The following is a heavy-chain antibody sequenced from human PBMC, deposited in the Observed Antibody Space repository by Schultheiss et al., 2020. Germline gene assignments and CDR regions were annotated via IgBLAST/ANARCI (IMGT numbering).Heavy chain of an antibody. CDR2: IYYSGTT. J-gene: IGHJ6*03. Sequence: SETLSLTCTVSGGSTNSYYWGWIRQPPGKGLEWIGYIYYSGTTNYNPSLKSRVTISVDTSENQFSLRLSSVTAADTAVYYCARVAAAYYYYMDVWGKGTTVTVS. CDR3: ARVAAAYYYYMDV. V-gene: IGHV4-59*12. D-gene: IGHD2-15*01. CDR1: GGSTNSYY.